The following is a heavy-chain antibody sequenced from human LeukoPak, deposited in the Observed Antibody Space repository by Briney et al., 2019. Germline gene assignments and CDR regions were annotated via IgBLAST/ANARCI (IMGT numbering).Heavy chain of an antibody. CDR2: IIPIFGTA. CDR3: ASSLGEAYYYDSSGYSSHFDY. D-gene: IGHD3-22*01. Sequence: SVTLSCTASGGTFSSYAISWVRQAPGQGLEWMGRIIPIFGTANYAQKFQGRVTITADESTSTAYMELSSLRSEDTAVYYCASSLGEAYYYDSSGYSSHFDYWGQGTLVTASS. J-gene: IGHJ4*02. V-gene: IGHV1-69*15. CDR1: GGTFSSYA.